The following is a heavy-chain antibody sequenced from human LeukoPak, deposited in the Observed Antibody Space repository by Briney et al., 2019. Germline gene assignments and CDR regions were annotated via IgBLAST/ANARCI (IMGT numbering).Heavy chain of an antibody. CDR3: ARVGPRGSYGFDY. CDR2: IYHSGST. V-gene: IGHV4-38-2*01. D-gene: IGHD5-18*01. Sequence: SETLSLTCAVSGYSISSGYYWGWIRQPPGKGLEWIGSIYHSGSTYYNPSLKSRVTISVDTSKNQFSPKLSSVTAADTAVYYCARVGPRGSYGFDYWGQGTLVTVSS. J-gene: IGHJ4*02. CDR1: GYSISSGYY.